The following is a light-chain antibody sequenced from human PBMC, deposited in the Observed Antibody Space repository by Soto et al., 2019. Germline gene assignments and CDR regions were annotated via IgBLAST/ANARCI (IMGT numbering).Light chain of an antibody. Sequence: QSALTQPPSASGSPGQSVTISCIGTNSDVGAYNYVSWYQQHPGKVPKLLIYEVTKRPSGVPDRFSGSKSGITASLTVSGLQAEDEADYFCSSYTSNSTLVFGGGTKLTVL. V-gene: IGLV2-8*01. CDR2: EVT. CDR3: SSYTSNSTLV. J-gene: IGLJ3*02. CDR1: NSDVGAYNY.